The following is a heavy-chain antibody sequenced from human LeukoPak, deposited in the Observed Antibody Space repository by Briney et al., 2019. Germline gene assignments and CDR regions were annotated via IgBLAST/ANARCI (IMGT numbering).Heavy chain of an antibody. V-gene: IGHV4-61*09. D-gene: IGHD6-19*01. CDR1: GDSISSVTSD. CDR3: ARDRGTSSSLGYFYYCMDV. CDR2: IYTSART. Sequence: TLSLTCTVSGDSISSVTSDCSRIRQPAGKGLEWSGYIYTSARTHYNSSPQSRVTMSVDTSKNQFSLKLHSVTAADTAVYYCARDRGTSSSLGYFYYCMDVWGKGTTVTVSS. J-gene: IGHJ6*03.